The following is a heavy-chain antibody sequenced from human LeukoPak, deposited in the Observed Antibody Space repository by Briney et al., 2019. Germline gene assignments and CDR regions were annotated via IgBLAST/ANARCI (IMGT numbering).Heavy chain of an antibody. V-gene: IGHV4-61*02. Sequence: KPSETLSLTCTVSSGSISSGSYYWSWIRQPAGKGLEWIGRMYTSGSTNYNPSLKSRVTISVDTSKNQFSLKLSSVTAADTAVYYCARGRYDSSGSFDYWGQGTLVTVSS. CDR3: ARGRYDSSGSFDY. J-gene: IGHJ4*02. CDR1: SGSISSGSYY. D-gene: IGHD3-22*01. CDR2: MYTSGST.